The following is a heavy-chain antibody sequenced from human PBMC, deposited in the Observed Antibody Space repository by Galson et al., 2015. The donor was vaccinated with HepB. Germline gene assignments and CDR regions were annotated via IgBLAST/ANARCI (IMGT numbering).Heavy chain of an antibody. CDR2: IKSKTAGGTT. Sequence: SLRLSCAASGFTFSNAWMNWVRQAPGKGLEWVGRIKSKTAGGTTDYAAPVQGRFTISRDDSKNTLYLQMNSLKTEDTAVYYCTTLGLRYFDWLLYEGGYWGQGTLVTVSS. CDR1: GFTFSNAW. V-gene: IGHV3-15*07. D-gene: IGHD3-9*01. CDR3: TTLGLRYFDWLLYEGGY. J-gene: IGHJ4*02.